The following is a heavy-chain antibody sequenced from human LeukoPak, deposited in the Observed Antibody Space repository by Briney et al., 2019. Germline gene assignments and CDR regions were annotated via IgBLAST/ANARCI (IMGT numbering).Heavy chain of an antibody. Sequence: PGGSLRLSCAVSGFTVSSNYMSWVRQAPGKGLEWVSSISGGGGNTYYADSVKGRFTISRDNSKNTLYLQMNSLRAEDTAFYYCASSPEEWHLRVTYSYNYGMDVWGQGTTVTVSS. V-gene: IGHV3-23*01. CDR2: ISGGGGNT. CDR1: GFTVSSNY. J-gene: IGHJ6*02. CDR3: ASSPEEWHLRVTYSYNYGMDV. D-gene: IGHD3-3*01.